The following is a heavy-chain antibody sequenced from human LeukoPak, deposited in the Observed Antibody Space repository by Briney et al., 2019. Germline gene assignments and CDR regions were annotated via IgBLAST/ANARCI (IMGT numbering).Heavy chain of an antibody. CDR3: ARFPLWFGESP. CDR2: IYYSGST. J-gene: IGHJ5*02. V-gene: IGHV4-59*08. Sequence: PSETLSLTCTVSGGSISSYYWSWIRQPPGKGLEWIGYIYYSGSTNYNPSLKSRVTISVDTSKNQFSLKLSSVTAADTAVYYCARFPLWFGESPWGQGTLVTVSS. D-gene: IGHD3-10*01. CDR1: GGSISSYY.